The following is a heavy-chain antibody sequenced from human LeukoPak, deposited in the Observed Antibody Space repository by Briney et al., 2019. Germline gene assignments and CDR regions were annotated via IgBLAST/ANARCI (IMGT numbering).Heavy chain of an antibody. D-gene: IGHD6-13*01. V-gene: IGHV4-34*01. CDR2: INHSGST. J-gene: IGHJ4*02. Sequence: SETLSLTCAVYGGSFSGYYWSWIRKPPGKGLNWMGEINHSGSTNYNPSLKSRVTISVDTSKNQFSLNLSSVTAADTAVYYCARGSGYSSLYYFDYWGQGTLVTVSS. CDR3: ARGSGYSSLYYFDY. CDR1: GGSFSGYY.